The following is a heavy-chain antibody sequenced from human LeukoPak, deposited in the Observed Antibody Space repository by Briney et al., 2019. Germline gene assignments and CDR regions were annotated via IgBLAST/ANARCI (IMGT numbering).Heavy chain of an antibody. J-gene: IGHJ4*02. CDR3: ARRTSRGFTYGYDFDY. V-gene: IGHV3-48*01. CDR1: AFIFSSYG. D-gene: IGHD5-18*01. CDR2: ISSSGTTV. Sequence: GGCRRLSCAASAFIFSSYGMNWVRQTPGKGLEWVSYISSSGTTVYYADSVKGRFTISRDNARNSLYLQMNSLRVEDTAVYYCARRTSRGFTYGYDFDYWGQGTLVTVSS.